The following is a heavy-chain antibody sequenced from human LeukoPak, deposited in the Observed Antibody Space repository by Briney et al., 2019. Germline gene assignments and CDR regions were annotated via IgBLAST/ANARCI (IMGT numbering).Heavy chain of an antibody. J-gene: IGHJ4*02. V-gene: IGHV3-23*01. CDR2: ISGIGRTT. CDR1: GFTFSNYA. Sequence: GGSLRLSCAASGFTFSNYAMSWVRQAPGKGLEWVSGISGIGRTTYYADSVKGRFTISRDNSKNTLYLQMNSLRAEDTAVYHCAKKGRIGGTTFFDYWGQGTLVTVSS. CDR3: AKKGRIGGTTFFDY. D-gene: IGHD1-20*01.